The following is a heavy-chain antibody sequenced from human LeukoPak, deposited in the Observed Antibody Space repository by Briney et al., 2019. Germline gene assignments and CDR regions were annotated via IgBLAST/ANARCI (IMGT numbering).Heavy chain of an antibody. Sequence: GGSLRLSCAASGFTFSSYAISWVRQAPGKGLEWVSAISGSGGSTYYADSVKGRFTISRDNSKNTLYLQMNSLRAEDTAVYYCAKAEYYYDSSGYDYWGQGTLVTVSS. CDR2: ISGSGGST. CDR3: AKAEYYYDSSGYDY. D-gene: IGHD3-22*01. J-gene: IGHJ4*02. CDR1: GFTFSSYA. V-gene: IGHV3-23*01.